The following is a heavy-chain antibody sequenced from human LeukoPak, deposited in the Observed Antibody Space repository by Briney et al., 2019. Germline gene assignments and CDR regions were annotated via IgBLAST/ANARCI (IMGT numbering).Heavy chain of an antibody. CDR2: INPSGGST. Sequence: ASVKVSCKASGYXXTSYYMHWVRQXPGQGLEWXGIINPSGGSTSYAQKFQGRVTMTRDTSTSTVYMELSSLRSEDTAVYYCARGTIAAAGTFFDYWGQGTLVTVSS. D-gene: IGHD6-13*01. CDR1: GYXXTSYY. J-gene: IGHJ4*02. V-gene: IGHV1-46*01. CDR3: ARGTIAAAGTFFDY.